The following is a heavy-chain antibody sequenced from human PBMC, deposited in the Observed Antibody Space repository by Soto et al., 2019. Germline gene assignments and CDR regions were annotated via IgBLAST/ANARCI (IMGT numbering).Heavy chain of an antibody. CDR1: GASISIGGSY. V-gene: IGHV4-31*03. CDR2: IYYSGNT. J-gene: IGHJ6*02. Sequence: PSETLSLTCTVSGASISIGGSYLSWIRQHPGKALEWIGYIYYSGNTYYNPSLQSRLTISVDTSKNQFSLKLSSVTAADTAVYYCARAISTRPNGMDVWGQGTMFTVSS. CDR3: ARAISTRPNGMDV. D-gene: IGHD2-2*01.